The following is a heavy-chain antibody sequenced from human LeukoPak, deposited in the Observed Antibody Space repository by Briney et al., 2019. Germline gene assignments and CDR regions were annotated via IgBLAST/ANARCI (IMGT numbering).Heavy chain of an antibody. CDR1: GYSFSDYW. V-gene: IGHV5-51*01. CDR2: IFPGDSDT. J-gene: IGHJ6*02. D-gene: IGHD2-15*01. Sequence: GESLKISCKGYGYSFSDYWIGWVRQMPGEGLEWMGIIFPGDSDTKYSPSFQGQVTISVDKSLSIAYLQWTSLRASDTAIYYCARHGLGGCSGGRCFTSFHYYGMDVWGQGTTVTVSS. CDR3: ARHGLGGCSGGRCFTSFHYYGMDV.